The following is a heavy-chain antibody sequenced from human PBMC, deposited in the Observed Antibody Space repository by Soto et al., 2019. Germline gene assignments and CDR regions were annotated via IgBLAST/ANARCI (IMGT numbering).Heavy chain of an antibody. CDR3: ARDTFSVTQTPLYPHFDY. Sequence: GASVKVSCKASGYTFTSYYMHWVRQAPGQGLEWMGIINPSGGSTSYAQKFQGRVTMTRDTSTSTVYMELSSLRSEDTAVYYCARDTFSVTQTPLYPHFDYWGQGTLVTVSS. CDR1: GYTFTSYY. CDR2: INPSGGST. V-gene: IGHV1-46*01. D-gene: IGHD3-16*02. J-gene: IGHJ4*02.